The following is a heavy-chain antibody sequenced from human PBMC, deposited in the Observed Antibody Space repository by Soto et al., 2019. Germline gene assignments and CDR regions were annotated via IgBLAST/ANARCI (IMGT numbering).Heavy chain of an antibody. CDR2: IYKSATT. D-gene: IGHD2-15*01. Sequence: SETLSLTCSVSGDSISTVDYFWAWIRQPPGQALEYIGYIYKSATTYYNPSFESRVAISLDTSKSQFSLNVTSVTATDTAVYFCARGRYCLTGRCFPNWFDSWGQGTLVTAPQ. V-gene: IGHV4-30-4*01. CDR1: GDSISTVDYF. J-gene: IGHJ5*01. CDR3: ARGRYCLTGRCFPNWFDS.